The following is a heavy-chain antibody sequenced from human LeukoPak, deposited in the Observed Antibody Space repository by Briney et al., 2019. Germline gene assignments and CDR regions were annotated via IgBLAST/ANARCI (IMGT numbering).Heavy chain of an antibody. J-gene: IGHJ3*02. CDR1: GGSLSSYY. V-gene: IGHV4-59*01. D-gene: IGHD3-22*01. CDR2: IYYSGGT. CDR3: AVDSSGYYPAAGAIDI. Sequence: SETLSLTCTVSGGSLSSYYWSWIRQPPGKGLEWIGYIYYSGGTNSNPSLKSRVTISVDTSKNQFSLKLSSVTAADTAVYYCAVDSSGYYPAAGAIDIWGQGTMVTVSS.